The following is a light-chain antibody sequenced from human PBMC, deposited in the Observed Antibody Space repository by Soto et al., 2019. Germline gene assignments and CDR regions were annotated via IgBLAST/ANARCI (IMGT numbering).Light chain of an antibody. Sequence: IVLTQSPATLSLSPGERSTLSFRASQNLSRYFLAWYQHKPGQAPRLLISGASRRATGIPDRFSGAGSGTDFTLTISRLEPEDFALYYCQQHDILPITFGQGTRLEIK. CDR3: QQHDILPIT. V-gene: IGKV3-20*01. CDR1: QNLSRYF. CDR2: GAS. J-gene: IGKJ5*01.